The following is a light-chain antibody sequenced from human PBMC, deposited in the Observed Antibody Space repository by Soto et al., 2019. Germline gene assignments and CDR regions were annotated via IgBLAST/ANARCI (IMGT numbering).Light chain of an antibody. J-gene: IGLJ1*01. Sequence: QSALTQPPSASGSPGQSVTISCTGTSNDVGGYNFVSWYQQHPGKAPKLIIYEVNKRPSGVPDRFSGSKSGNTASLTVSGLQAEDEADYYCSSYAGSSNVFGTGTKVTVL. V-gene: IGLV2-8*01. CDR3: SSYAGSSNV. CDR2: EVN. CDR1: SNDVGGYNF.